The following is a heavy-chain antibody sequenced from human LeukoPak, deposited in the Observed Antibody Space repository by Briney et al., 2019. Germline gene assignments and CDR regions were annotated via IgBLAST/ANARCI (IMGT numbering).Heavy chain of an antibody. Sequence: ASVKVSCKASGYTFTSYDINWVRQATAQGLEWMGWMNPNSGNTGYAQKFQGRVTMTRNTSISTAYMELSSLRSEDTAVYYCASWRDYDSSGYYVDYWGQGTLVTVSS. V-gene: IGHV1-8*01. CDR2: MNPNSGNT. CDR1: GYTFTSYD. CDR3: ASWRDYDSSGYYVDY. J-gene: IGHJ4*02. D-gene: IGHD3-22*01.